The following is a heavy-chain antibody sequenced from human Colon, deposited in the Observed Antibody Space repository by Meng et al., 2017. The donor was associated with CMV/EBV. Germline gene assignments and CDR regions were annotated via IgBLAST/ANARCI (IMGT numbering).Heavy chain of an antibody. D-gene: IGHD4-11*01. Sequence: ASVKVSCKASGYTFTGYYMHWVRQAPGQGLEWMGWINPNSGGTNYAQNFQDRLTLTTDTSASTAYMELRGLKSDDTAIYYCARGYDYTNYVPIDSWGQGTLVTVSS. CDR3: ARGYDYTNYVPIDS. V-gene: IGHV1-2*02. CDR1: GYTFTGYY. CDR2: INPNSGGT. J-gene: IGHJ4*02.